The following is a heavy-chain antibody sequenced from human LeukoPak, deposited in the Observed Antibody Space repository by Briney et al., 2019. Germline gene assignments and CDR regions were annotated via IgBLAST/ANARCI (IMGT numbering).Heavy chain of an antibody. CDR1: GGSISTYY. J-gene: IGHJ4*02. V-gene: IGHV4-59*12. Sequence: SETLSLTCSVSGGSISTYYWTWIRRPPGKGLEWIGYIYYSGSTNYNPSLKSRVTISLDTSKNQFSLKLSSVTAADTAVYYCARVGAAAAPAYFDYWGQGTLVTVSS. CDR2: IYYSGST. CDR3: ARVGAAAAPAYFDY. D-gene: IGHD6-13*01.